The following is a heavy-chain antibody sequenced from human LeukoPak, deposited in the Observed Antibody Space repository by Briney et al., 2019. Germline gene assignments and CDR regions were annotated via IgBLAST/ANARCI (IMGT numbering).Heavy chain of an antibody. J-gene: IGHJ4*02. D-gene: IGHD3-10*01. V-gene: IGHV3-30*02. CDR3: AKTMVRGVIINPYFDY. Sequence: GGSLRLSCAASGFTFSGYGMHWVRQAPGKGLEWVAFIRYDGSNKYYADSVKGRFTISRDNSKNTLYLQMNSLRAEDTAVYYCAKTMVRGVIINPYFDYWGQGTLVTVSS. CDR1: GFTFSGYG. CDR2: IRYDGSNK.